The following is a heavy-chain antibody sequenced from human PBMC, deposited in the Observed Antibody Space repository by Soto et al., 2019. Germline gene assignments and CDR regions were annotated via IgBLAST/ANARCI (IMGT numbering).Heavy chain of an antibody. CDR2: INTNTGGT. J-gene: IGHJ5*02. CDR1: GYTFTGYH. Sequence: ASVKVSCKASGYTFTGYHIHWVRQAPGQGLEWMGWINTNTGGTNYAQKFQGWVTMTRDTSINTAYMELSRLRSDDTAVYYCARWVGASNWLDPWGQGSLVTVSS. V-gene: IGHV1-2*04. CDR3: ARWVGASNWLDP. D-gene: IGHD1-26*01.